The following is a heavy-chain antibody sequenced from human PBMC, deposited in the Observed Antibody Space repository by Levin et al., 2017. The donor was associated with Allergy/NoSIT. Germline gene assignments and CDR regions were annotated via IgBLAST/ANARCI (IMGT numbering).Heavy chain of an antibody. V-gene: IGHV4-39*01. CDR3: ARRVPLGYCSSTSCYGGDYFDY. J-gene: IGHJ4*02. Sequence: SETLSLTCTVSGGSISSSTDYWGWIRQPPGKGLEWIGSIDYSGNTYYNPSLKSRVTISVDTSENQLSLKVSSVTAADPAVYYCARRVPLGYCSSTSCYGGDYFDYWGQGTLVTVSS. D-gene: IGHD2-2*01. CDR1: GGSISSSTDY. CDR2: IDYSGNT.